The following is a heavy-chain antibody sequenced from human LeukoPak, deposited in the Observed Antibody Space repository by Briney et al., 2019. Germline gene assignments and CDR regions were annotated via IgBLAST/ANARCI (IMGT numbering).Heavy chain of an antibody. CDR1: GFTFSSYA. CDR2: ISGSGAGT. CDR3: AKYVGSGWYPGVFDY. J-gene: IGHJ4*02. D-gene: IGHD6-19*01. Sequence: PGGSLRLSCAASGFTFSSYAMSWVRQAPGKGLEWVSTISGSGAGTYYADSAKGRFTISRDNSKNTLYLQMTSLRAEDTAVYYCAKYVGSGWYPGVFDYWGQGTLVTVSS. V-gene: IGHV3-23*01.